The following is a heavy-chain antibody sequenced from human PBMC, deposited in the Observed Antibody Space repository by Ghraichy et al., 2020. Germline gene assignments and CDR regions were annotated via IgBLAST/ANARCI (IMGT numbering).Heavy chain of an antibody. J-gene: IGHJ4*02. CDR2: ISRDSGSI. CDR3: TKGSAGGWSAQYHFDS. V-gene: IGHV3-9*01. CDR1: GFTFDDYA. D-gene: IGHD6-19*01. Sequence: GGSLRLSCAASGFTFDDYAMHWVRQVPGKGLEWVSGISRDSGSIGYARPVQGRFTISRDNAKNSLYLEMNGPKVDDTAGYFCTKGSAGGWSAQYHFDSWGQGTLVTVSS.